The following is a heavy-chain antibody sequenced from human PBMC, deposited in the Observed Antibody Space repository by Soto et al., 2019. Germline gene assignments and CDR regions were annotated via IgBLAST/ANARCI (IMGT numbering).Heavy chain of an antibody. D-gene: IGHD3-22*01. J-gene: IGHJ5*02. CDR2: IIPIFGTA. CDR3: ARMHYDSSGFYWFDP. V-gene: IGHV1-69*13. Sequence: SVKVSCKASGGTFSSYAISWVRQAPGQGLEWMGGIIPIFGTANYAQKFQGRVTITADESTSTAYMELSSLRSEDTAVYYCARMHYDSSGFYWFDPWGQGTLVTVSS. CDR1: GGTFSSYA.